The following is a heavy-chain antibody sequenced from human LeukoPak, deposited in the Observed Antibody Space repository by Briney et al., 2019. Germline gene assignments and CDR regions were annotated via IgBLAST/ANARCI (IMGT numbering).Heavy chain of an antibody. CDR1: GFTFSSYA. CDR2: ISGSGGST. D-gene: IGHD5-24*01. Sequence: GGSLRLSCAASGFTFSSYAMSWVRQAPGKGLEWVSAISGSGGSTYYADSVKGPFTISRDNSKNTLYLQMNSLRAEDTAVYYCAKDRRGWLQSNFDYWGQGTLVTVSS. V-gene: IGHV3-23*01. CDR3: AKDRRGWLQSNFDY. J-gene: IGHJ4*02.